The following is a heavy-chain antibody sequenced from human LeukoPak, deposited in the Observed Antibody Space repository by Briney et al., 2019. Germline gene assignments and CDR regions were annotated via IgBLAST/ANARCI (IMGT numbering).Heavy chain of an antibody. CDR2: INPSGGST. Sequence: PAASVKVSCKASGYTFTSYYMHWVRQAPGQGLEWMGIINPSGGSTSYAQKFQGRVTMTRDTSTSTVYMELSSLRSEDTAVYYCARGRRIVGALNWFDPWGQGTLVTVSS. D-gene: IGHD1-26*01. J-gene: IGHJ5*02. CDR1: GYTFTSYY. CDR3: ARGRRIVGALNWFDP. V-gene: IGHV1-46*01.